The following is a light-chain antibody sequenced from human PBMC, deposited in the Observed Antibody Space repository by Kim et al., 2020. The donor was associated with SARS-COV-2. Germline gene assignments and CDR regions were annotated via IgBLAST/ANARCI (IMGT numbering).Light chain of an antibody. CDR3: SSYTSSSTWV. Sequence: GQAITIPCTGTNSDIGGYNYVSWYQQHPGKAPKLMIYDVSNRPSGVSNRCSGSKSGNTASLTISGLQAEDEADYYCSSYTSSSTWVFGGGTQLTVL. CDR2: DVS. J-gene: IGLJ3*02. V-gene: IGLV2-14*03. CDR1: NSDIGGYNY.